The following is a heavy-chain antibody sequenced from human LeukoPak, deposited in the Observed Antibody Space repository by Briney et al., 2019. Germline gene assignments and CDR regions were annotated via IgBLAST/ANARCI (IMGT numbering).Heavy chain of an antibody. CDR3: ARPYSSGWYTD. CDR2: ISSSSSYI. Sequence: GGPLRLSCAASGFTFSSYSMNWVRQAPGKGLEWVSSISSSSSYIYYADSVKGRFTISRDNAKNSLYLQMNSLRAEDTAVYYCARPYSSGWYTDWGQGTLVTVSS. CDR1: GFTFSSYS. J-gene: IGHJ4*02. D-gene: IGHD6-19*01. V-gene: IGHV3-21*01.